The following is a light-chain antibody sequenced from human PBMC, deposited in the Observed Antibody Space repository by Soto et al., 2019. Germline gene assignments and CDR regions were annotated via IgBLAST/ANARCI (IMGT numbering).Light chain of an antibody. Sequence: DIQMTQSPSSLSASVGDRVTITCRASQSISNYLNWYQQKPGKAPKLLIYAASSLQSEVPSRLSGSGSGTDFTLTISSLQPEDFATYYCQQSDSIPWTFGQGTKVEIK. CDR3: QQSDSIPWT. J-gene: IGKJ1*01. V-gene: IGKV1-39*01. CDR1: QSISNY. CDR2: AAS.